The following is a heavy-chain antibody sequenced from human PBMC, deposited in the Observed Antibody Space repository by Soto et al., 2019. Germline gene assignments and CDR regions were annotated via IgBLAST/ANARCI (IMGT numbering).Heavy chain of an antibody. D-gene: IGHD1-26*01. CDR2: ITYDGSNQ. CDR1: GFIFSSYT. J-gene: IGHJ4*02. CDR3: ARAPSGSYPEFDY. V-gene: IGHV3-30-3*01. Sequence: QVQLVESGGGVVQPGRSLRLSCAASGFIFSSYTMHWVCQAPGKGLEWVGVITYDGSNQYYADSVKGRFTISRDNSRNMLFLQMNSLRPDDTAVYYCARAPSGSYPEFDYWGQGTLVTVSS.